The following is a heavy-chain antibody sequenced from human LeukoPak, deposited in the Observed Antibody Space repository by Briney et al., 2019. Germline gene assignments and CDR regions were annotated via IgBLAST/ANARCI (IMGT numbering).Heavy chain of an antibody. V-gene: IGHV3-64*01. D-gene: IGHD3-10*01. CDR1: GFTFSSDA. CDR3: ARSRGDPQVYWYFDL. J-gene: IGHJ2*01. Sequence: TGGSLRLSCAASGFTFSSDAMHWVRQAPGKGLEYVSAISSSGGSTYYGNSVKGRFTISRDNSKNTLYLQMGSLRAEDMAVYYCARSRGDPQVYWYFDLWGRGTLVTVSS. CDR2: ISSSGGST.